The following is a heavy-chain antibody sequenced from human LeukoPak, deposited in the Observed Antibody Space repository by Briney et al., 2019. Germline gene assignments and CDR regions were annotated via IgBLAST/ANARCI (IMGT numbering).Heavy chain of an antibody. CDR3: ARAGGEQLSDYWYFDL. CDR1: GGTFSSYA. CDR2: IIPIFGTA. Sequence: SVKVSCKASGGTFSSYAISWVRRAPGQGLEWMGGIIPIFGTANYAQKFQGRVTITTDESTSTAYMELSSLRSEDTAVYYCARAGGEQLSDYWYFDLWGRGTLVTVSS. D-gene: IGHD6-13*01. V-gene: IGHV1-69*05. J-gene: IGHJ2*01.